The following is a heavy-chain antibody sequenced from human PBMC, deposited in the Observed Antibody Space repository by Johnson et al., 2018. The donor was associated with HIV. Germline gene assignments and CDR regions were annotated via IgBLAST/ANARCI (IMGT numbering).Heavy chain of an antibody. CDR1: GFTVSSNY. J-gene: IGHJ3*02. CDR2: IYSGGST. CDR3: TTHYYDSSGAPEHPLRAAFDI. V-gene: IGHV3-53*01. D-gene: IGHD3-22*01. Sequence: VQLVESGGGLVQPGGSLRLSCAASGFTVSSNYMSWVRQAPGKGLEWVSVIYSGGSTYYVDSVKGRFTISRDNSKNTLYLQMNSLKTEDTAVYYCTTHYYDSSGAPEHPLRAAFDIWGQGRVVT.